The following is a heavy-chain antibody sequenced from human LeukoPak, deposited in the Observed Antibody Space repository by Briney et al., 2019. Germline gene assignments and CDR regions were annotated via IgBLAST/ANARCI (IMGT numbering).Heavy chain of an antibody. J-gene: IGHJ6*02. V-gene: IGHV1-8*01. D-gene: IGHD2-2*02. CDR2: MNPNSGNT. CDR1: GYTSTSYD. CDR3: ARSSVPAAIAPYYYYGMDV. Sequence: ASVKVSCKASGYTSTSYDINWVRQATGQGLEWMGWMNPNSGNTGYAQKFQGRVTMTRNTSISTAYMELSSLRSEDTAVYYCARSSVPAAIAPYYYYGMDVWGQGTTVTVSS.